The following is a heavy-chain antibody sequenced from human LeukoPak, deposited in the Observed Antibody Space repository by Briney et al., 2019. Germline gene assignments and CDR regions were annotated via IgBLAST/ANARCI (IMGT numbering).Heavy chain of an antibody. CDR1: GFPFSDYG. Sequence: GGSLRLSCAASGFPFSDYGMYWVRQAPGKGLEWLAVISHDGSNKYYAESGKGRFTISRDNSKNTLYLQMNSLRAEDTAVYYCAREYRHFYCSSTSCYSSSWFDPWGQGTLVTVSS. J-gene: IGHJ5*02. CDR2: ISHDGSNK. CDR3: AREYRHFYCSSTSCYSSSWFDP. D-gene: IGHD2-2*02. V-gene: IGHV3-30*03.